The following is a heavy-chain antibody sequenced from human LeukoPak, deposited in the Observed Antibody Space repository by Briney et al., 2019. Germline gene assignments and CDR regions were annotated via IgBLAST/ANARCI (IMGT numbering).Heavy chain of an antibody. CDR3: ARGYCSSTSCYFLHYYYYGMDV. Sequence: ASVKVSCAPSGYTFTGYYMHWVRQAPGQGLEWMGWINPNSGGTNYAQKFQGRVTMTRDTSISTAYMELSRLRSDDTAVYYCARGYCSSTSCYFLHYYYYGMDVWGQGTTVTVSS. CDR1: GYTFTGYY. D-gene: IGHD2-2*01. J-gene: IGHJ6*02. CDR2: INPNSGGT. V-gene: IGHV1-2*02.